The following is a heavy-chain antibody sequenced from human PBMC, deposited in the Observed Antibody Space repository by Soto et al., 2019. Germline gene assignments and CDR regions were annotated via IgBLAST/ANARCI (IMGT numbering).Heavy chain of an antibody. D-gene: IGHD3-16*01. Sequence: PGGSLRLSCAASGFTFSRYAIAWVRQAPGKGLEWVSTISGGDGSTYYADSVKGRLTISRDNSKNTLYLQMNSLRAEDTAVYYCAKDPWGSSNWFDPWGQGTLVTVSS. CDR1: GFTFSRYA. CDR3: AKDPWGSSNWFDP. J-gene: IGHJ5*02. CDR2: ISGGDGST. V-gene: IGHV3-23*01.